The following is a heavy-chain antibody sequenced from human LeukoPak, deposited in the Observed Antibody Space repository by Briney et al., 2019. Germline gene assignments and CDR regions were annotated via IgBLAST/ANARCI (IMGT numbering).Heavy chain of an antibody. CDR2: IYTSGST. D-gene: IGHD3-16*01. J-gene: IGHJ6*03. Sequence: SQTLSLTCTVSGGSISSGSYYWSWIRQPAGKGLEWIGRIYTSGSTNYNPSLNSRVTILLDTSKNQFSLKLSSVTAADTAVYYCARETSQKGAHYMDVWGKGTTITISS. CDR3: ARETSQKGAHYMDV. CDR1: GGSISSGSYY. V-gene: IGHV4-61*02.